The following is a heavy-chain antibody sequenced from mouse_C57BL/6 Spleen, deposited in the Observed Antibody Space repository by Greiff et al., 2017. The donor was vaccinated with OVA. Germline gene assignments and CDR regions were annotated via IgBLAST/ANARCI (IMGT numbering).Heavy chain of an antibody. CDR3: ARNRGNYVDWYFDV. V-gene: IGHV2-2*01. Sequence: QVQLQQSGPGLVQPSQSLSITCTVSGFSLTSYGVHWVRQSPGKGLEWLGVIWSGGSTDYNAAFISRLSISKDNSKSQVFFKMNSLQADDTAIYYCARNRGNYVDWYFDVWGTGTTVTVSS. D-gene: IGHD2-1*01. CDR2: IWSGGST. J-gene: IGHJ1*03. CDR1: GFSLTSYG.